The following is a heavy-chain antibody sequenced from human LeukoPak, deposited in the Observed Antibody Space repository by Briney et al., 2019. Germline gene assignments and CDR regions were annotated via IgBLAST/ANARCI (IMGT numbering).Heavy chain of an antibody. CDR2: ISSSSSYI. CDR1: GFTFSSYS. V-gene: IGHV3-21*01. Sequence: GGSLRLSCAASGFTFSSYSMNWVRQAPGEGLEWVSSISSSSSYIYYADSVKGRFTISRDNAKNSLYLQMNSLRAEDTAVYYCARDSDSSWGEFDYWGQGTLVTVSS. D-gene: IGHD6-13*01. CDR3: ARDSDSSWGEFDY. J-gene: IGHJ4*02.